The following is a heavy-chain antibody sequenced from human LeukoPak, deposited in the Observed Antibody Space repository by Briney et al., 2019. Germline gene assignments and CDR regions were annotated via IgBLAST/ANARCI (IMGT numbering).Heavy chain of an antibody. CDR2: IYSGGST. V-gene: IGHV3-53*01. J-gene: IGHJ4*02. CDR1: GFTVSSNY. D-gene: IGHD3-22*01. Sequence: GGSLRLSCAASGFTVSSNYMSWVRQAPGKGLEWVSVIYSGGSTYYADSVKGRFTISRDNSKNTLYLQMNSLRAEDTAVYYRARGGLLLQYYFDYWGQGTLVTVSS. CDR3: ARGGLLLQYYFDY.